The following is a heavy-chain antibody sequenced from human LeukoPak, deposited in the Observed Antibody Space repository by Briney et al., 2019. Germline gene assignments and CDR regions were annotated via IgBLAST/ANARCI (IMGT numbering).Heavy chain of an antibody. CDR1: GYTFTGYY. Sequence: GASVKVSCKASGYTFTGYYMHWVRQAPGQGLERMGWINPNSGGTNYAQKFQGWVTMTRDTSISTAYMELSRLRSDDTAVYYCARSRIAAAVDDYWGQGTLVTVSS. D-gene: IGHD6-13*01. J-gene: IGHJ4*02. V-gene: IGHV1-2*04. CDR3: ARSRIAAAVDDY. CDR2: INPNSGGT.